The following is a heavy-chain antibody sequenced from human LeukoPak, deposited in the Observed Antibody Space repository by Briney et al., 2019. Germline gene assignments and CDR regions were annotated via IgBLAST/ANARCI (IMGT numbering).Heavy chain of an antibody. V-gene: IGHV1-2*02. Sequence: ASVKVSCKASGYTFTDYYMHWVPQTPGQGRERRGWINPKSGGTNYSQKFQGRVTMTRDTSISTAYLELSRPRSHATAVYYSATALAGTYMLDPWGQGTLVTVSS. CDR1: GYTFTDYY. D-gene: IGHD1-1*01. J-gene: IGHJ5*02. CDR3: ATALAGTYMLDP. CDR2: INPKSGGT.